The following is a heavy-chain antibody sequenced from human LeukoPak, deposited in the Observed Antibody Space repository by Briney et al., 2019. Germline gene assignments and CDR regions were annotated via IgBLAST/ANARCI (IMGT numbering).Heavy chain of an antibody. CDR1: DDSISDYY. Sequence: SETLSLTCTVSDDSISDYYRGWLRQPPGKGLEWIGYFYNSGRSTYNPSLKSRVTISADTSKNHFSPKLNSVTTADTAVYYCTRGAGWLIDYWGQGILVTVSS. V-gene: IGHV4-59*01. CDR3: TRGAGWLIDY. D-gene: IGHD3-16*01. J-gene: IGHJ4*02. CDR2: FYNSGRS.